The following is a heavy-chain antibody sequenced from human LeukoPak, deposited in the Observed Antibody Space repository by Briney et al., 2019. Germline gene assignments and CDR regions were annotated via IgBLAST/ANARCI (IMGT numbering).Heavy chain of an antibody. CDR1: GYSFTTYW. Sequence: GESLKISCKGSGYSFTTYWICLVRQMPGEGLEWMGRIDPSDSYTNYSPSFQGHVTISADKSLSTAYLQWSSLKASDTAMYYCARHHRRSWLRWGQGTLVTVSS. D-gene: IGHD6-13*01. CDR3: ARHHRRSWLR. V-gene: IGHV5-10-1*01. J-gene: IGHJ4*02. CDR2: IDPSDSYT.